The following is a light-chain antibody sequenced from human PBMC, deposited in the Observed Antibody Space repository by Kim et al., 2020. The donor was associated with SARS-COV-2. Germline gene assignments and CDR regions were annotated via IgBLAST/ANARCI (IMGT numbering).Light chain of an antibody. CDR3: HQYYRFST. Sequence: LSASVGDRVTITCRASQNIDTSLAWFQQKSGKAPKLLIYKASILENGVPSRFSGSGSGTEFTLTISSLQPDDVASYFCHQYYRFSTFGQGTKLEI. J-gene: IGKJ2*01. V-gene: IGKV1-5*03. CDR2: KAS. CDR1: QNIDTS.